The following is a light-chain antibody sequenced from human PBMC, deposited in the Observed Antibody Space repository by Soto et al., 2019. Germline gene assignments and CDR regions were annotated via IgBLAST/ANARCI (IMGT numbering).Light chain of an antibody. Sequence: EIVLTQSPGTLSLSPGERATLSCRASQSVSYYLAWYQQKPGQAPRLLIYLASNRAAGVPARFSGSGSGTDFTLTISDVEPEDFAVYYCHQRQSWPRTFGQGTTVDI. J-gene: IGKJ1*01. V-gene: IGKV3-11*01. CDR1: QSVSYY. CDR2: LAS. CDR3: HQRQSWPRT.